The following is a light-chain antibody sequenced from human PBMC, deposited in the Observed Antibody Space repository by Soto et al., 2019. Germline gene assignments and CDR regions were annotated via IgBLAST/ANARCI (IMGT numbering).Light chain of an antibody. CDR3: QHYGNAPWT. V-gene: IGKV3-20*01. CDR1: QSVSSSY. CDR2: GAS. J-gene: IGKJ1*01. Sequence: EIVLTQSPGTLSLSPGERATLSCRASQSVSSSYLAWYQQKPGQAPRLLIYGASSRATGIPDRFSGSGSGTDFTLTISRLEPEDLAVYYCQHYGNAPWTFGQGTKVEI.